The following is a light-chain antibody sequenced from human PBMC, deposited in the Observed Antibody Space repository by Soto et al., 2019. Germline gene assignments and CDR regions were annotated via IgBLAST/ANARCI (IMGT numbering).Light chain of an antibody. V-gene: IGKV4-1*01. Sequence: DIVMTQSPDSLAVSLGERATVNCKSSQSVLYSSNNKNYLTWYQQKPGQPPKLLIYWASTRESGVPDRFNGSGSGTDFTLPISSLQAEDVAVYYCQQYYSTPYTFGQGTKLEI. J-gene: IGKJ2*01. CDR1: QSVLYSSNNKNY. CDR3: QQYYSTPYT. CDR2: WAS.